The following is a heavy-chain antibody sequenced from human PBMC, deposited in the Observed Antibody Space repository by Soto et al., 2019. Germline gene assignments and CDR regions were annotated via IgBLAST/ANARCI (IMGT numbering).Heavy chain of an antibody. CDR1: GGSFSGYY. V-gene: IGHV4-34*01. J-gene: IGHJ6*03. CDR3: ASRLRTNYYYYMDV. CDR2: INHSGST. Sequence: QVQLQQWGAGLLKPSETLSLTCAVYGGSFSGYYWSWIRQPPGKGLEWIGEINHSGSTNYNPSLKSRVTISVDTSKNQFSLKLSSVTAADTAVYYCASRLRTNYYYYMDVWGKGTTVTVSS. D-gene: IGHD4-17*01.